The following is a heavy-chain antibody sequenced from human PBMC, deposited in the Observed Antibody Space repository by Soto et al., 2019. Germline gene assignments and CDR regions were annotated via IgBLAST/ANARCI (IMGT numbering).Heavy chain of an antibody. V-gene: IGHV1-18*04. CDR3: ARDHDYGDLEYFQH. D-gene: IGHD4-17*01. J-gene: IGHJ1*01. CDR2: ISAYSGNT. CDR1: GYTFTNYH. Sequence: GASVKVSCKASGYTFTNYHLHWVRQAPGQGLEWMGWISAYSGNTDYAQKLQGRVTMTTDTSTGTAYMELRSLRSDDTAVYYCARDHDYGDLEYFQHWGQGTLVTVSS.